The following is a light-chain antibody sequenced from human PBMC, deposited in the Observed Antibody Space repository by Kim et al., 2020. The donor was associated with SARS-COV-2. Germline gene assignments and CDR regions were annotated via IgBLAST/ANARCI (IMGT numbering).Light chain of an antibody. V-gene: IGKV1-9*01. CDR2: SAS. J-gene: IGKJ4*01. Sequence: DIQLTQSPPFLSASVGDRVTITCRASQGMSNFLAWYQQKPGQAPKLLIYSASALQTEVPSRFRGSGSGTEFTLTISSLQAEDVATYYCQQHNTYPLTLGGGTKLEI. CDR1: QGMSNF. CDR3: QQHNTYPLT.